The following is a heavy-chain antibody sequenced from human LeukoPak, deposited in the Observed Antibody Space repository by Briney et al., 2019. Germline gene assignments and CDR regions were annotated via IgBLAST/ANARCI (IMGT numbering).Heavy chain of an antibody. CDR3: ARDGNTAMGTSLYYYYMDV. Sequence: ASVKVSCKASGYTFTSYYMHWVRQAPGQGLEWMGIINPSGGSTSYAQKFQGRVTMTRDMSTSTVYMELSSLRSEDTAVYYCARDGNTAMGTSLYYYYMDVWGKGTTVTVSS. D-gene: IGHD5-18*01. J-gene: IGHJ6*03. CDR1: GYTFTSYY. CDR2: INPSGGST. V-gene: IGHV1-46*01.